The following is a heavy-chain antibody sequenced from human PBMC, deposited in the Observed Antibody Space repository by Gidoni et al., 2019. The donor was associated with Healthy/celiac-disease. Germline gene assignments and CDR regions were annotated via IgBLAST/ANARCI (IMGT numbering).Heavy chain of an antibody. V-gene: IGHV3-23*01. CDR3: AKYLNYKASPFDY. D-gene: IGHD4-4*01. Sequence: EVQLWESGGGLVQPGGSLRLSCAASGFTLSSCALSWVRQAPGNGLVCVSSTIGIVCSTYYADAVKGRFTIYSDNSKNTLDLQMHSLRSEDTAVYYCAKYLNYKASPFDYWGQGTLVTVSS. CDR2: TIGIVCST. CDR1: GFTLSSCA. J-gene: IGHJ4*02.